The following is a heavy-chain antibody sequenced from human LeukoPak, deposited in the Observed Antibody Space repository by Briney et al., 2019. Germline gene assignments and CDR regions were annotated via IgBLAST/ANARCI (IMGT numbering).Heavy chain of an antibody. CDR2: IYYSGST. D-gene: IGHD3-10*01. J-gene: IGHJ5*02. V-gene: IGHV4-38-2*02. Sequence: SETLSLTCTVSGYSISSGYYWGWIRQPPGKGLEWIGSIYYSGSTYYNPSLKSRVTISVDTSKNQFSLKLSSVTAADTAVYYSARGRLLWFGELSGWFDPWGQGTLVTVSS. CDR1: GYSISSGYY. CDR3: ARGRLLWFGELSGWFDP.